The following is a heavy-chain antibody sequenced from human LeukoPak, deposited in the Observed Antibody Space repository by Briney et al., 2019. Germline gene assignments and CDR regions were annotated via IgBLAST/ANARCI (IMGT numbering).Heavy chain of an antibody. V-gene: IGHV5-51*01. J-gene: IGHJ4*02. CDR1: GYIITSYW. CDR2: IYPGDSDT. D-gene: IGHD6-19*01. Sequence: GESLKISCKGSGYIITSYWIGCVRQMPGKGLEWMGIIYPGDSDTRYSPSFQGQVTISADKSISTAYLQWSSLKASDTAMYYCARQVRDSSLIDYWGQGTLVTVSS. CDR3: ARQVRDSSLIDY.